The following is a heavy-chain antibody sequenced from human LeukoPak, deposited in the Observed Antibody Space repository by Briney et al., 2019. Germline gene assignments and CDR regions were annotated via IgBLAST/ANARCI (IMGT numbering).Heavy chain of an antibody. CDR3: ARDRGGGSDLGAFDI. V-gene: IGHV1-2*02. Sequence: ASVKVSCKASVYTFTGYYMHWVRQAPGQGLEWMGWINPNSGGTNYAQKFQGRVTMTRDTCISTAYMELSRLRSDDTAVYYSARDRGGGSDLGAFDIWGQGTMVTVSS. J-gene: IGHJ3*02. CDR2: INPNSGGT. D-gene: IGHD1-26*01. CDR1: VYTFTGYY.